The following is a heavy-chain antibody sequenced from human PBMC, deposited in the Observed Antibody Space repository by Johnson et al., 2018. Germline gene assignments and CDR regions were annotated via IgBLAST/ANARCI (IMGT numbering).Heavy chain of an antibody. CDR1: GFSFGGDW. D-gene: IGHD6-19*01. Sequence: EVQLLETGGGLVQPGGSLRLSCAASGFSFGGDWMNWVRQAPGKGLEWVANMDQDGSTKYYVDSVKDRFTISRDNAKNSLYLEMNSLRVEDTAIYYCARDPQWMVGVSFDSWGQGTLVTVSS. V-gene: IGHV3-7*01. J-gene: IGHJ4*02. CDR3: ARDPQWMVGVSFDS. CDR2: MDQDGSTK.